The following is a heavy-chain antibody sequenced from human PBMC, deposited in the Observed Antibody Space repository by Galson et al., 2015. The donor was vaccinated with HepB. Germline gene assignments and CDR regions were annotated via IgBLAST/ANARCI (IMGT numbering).Heavy chain of an antibody. D-gene: IGHD3-16*01. CDR2: IKQDGSEK. J-gene: IGHJ4*02. V-gene: IGHV3-7*01. CDR3: VRITFGGVFYFDY. CDR1: GFTFTNYW. Sequence: SLRLSCAASGFTFTNYWMSWVRQAPGKGLEWVANIKQDGSEKNYVESAKGRFTISRDNSKNALYLQMNSLRAEDTAVYYCVRITFGGVFYFDYWGQGTLLTVSS.